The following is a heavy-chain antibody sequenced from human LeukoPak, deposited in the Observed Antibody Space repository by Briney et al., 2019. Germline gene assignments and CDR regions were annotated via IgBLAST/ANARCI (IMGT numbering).Heavy chain of an antibody. D-gene: IGHD6-19*01. Sequence: GGSLRLSCASSGFSFNRYEMHWVRHGTGKRLEWVSAIATSRDTFYAGSVKGRFTISRENAKDSLYLQMNSLSAGDTAVYYCVREGRGRSGTNAYDIWGQGTVVTVST. CDR2: IATSRDT. CDR3: VREGRGRSGTNAYDI. V-gene: IGHV3-13*01. J-gene: IGHJ3*02. CDR1: GFSFNRYE.